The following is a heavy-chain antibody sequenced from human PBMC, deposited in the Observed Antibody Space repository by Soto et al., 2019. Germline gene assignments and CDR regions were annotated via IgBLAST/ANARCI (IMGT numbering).Heavy chain of an antibody. J-gene: IGHJ4*02. V-gene: IGHV4-30-2*01. D-gene: IGHD5-12*01. CDR2: IYHRGST. CDR3: ARGGDGYNFDY. CDR1: VGSISSGGYS. Sequence: SETLSLTCADSVGSISSGGYSWSWIRQPPGKGLEWIGYIYHRGSTYYNPSLKSRVTISVDRSKNQFSLKLSSVTVADTAVYYCARGGDGYNFDYWGQGTLDTVSS.